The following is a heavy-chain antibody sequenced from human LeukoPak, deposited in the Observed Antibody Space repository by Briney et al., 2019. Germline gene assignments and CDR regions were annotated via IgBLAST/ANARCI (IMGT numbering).Heavy chain of an antibody. Sequence: GRSLRLSCAASGFTFNSYAMHWVRQAPGKGLEWVAVISYDGSNKYYADSVKGRFTISRDNSKNTLYLQMNSLRAEDTAVYYCARGSYGNNWFDPWGQGTLVTVSS. CDR3: ARGSYGNNWFDP. CDR2: ISYDGSNK. D-gene: IGHD5-18*01. J-gene: IGHJ5*02. V-gene: IGHV3-30-3*01. CDR1: GFTFNSYA.